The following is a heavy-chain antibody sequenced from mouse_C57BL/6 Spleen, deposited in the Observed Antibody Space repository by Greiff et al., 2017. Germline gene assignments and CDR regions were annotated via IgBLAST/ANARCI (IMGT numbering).Heavy chain of an antibody. V-gene: IGHV1-53*01. D-gene: IGHD1-1*01. CDR3: AREGTVVAEGFDY. CDR1: GYTFTSSW. J-gene: IGHJ2*01. Sequence: VQLQQPGTELVKPGASVKLSCKASGYTFTSSWMHWVKQRPGQGLEWIGNINPSNGGTNYNEKFKSKATLTVDKSSSTAYMQLSSLTSEDSAVYYCAREGTVVAEGFDYWGKGTTLTVSS. CDR2: INPSNGGT.